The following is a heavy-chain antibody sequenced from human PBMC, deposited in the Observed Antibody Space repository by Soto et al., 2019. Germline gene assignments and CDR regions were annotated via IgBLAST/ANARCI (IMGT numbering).Heavy chain of an antibody. CDR1: GFTFSSYS. Sequence: GGSLRLSCAASGFTFSSYSMNWVRQAPGKGLEWVSSISSSSSYIYYADSVKGRFTISRDNAKNSLYLQMNSLRAEDTAVYYCARGDYDILTGFPLGPWGQGTLVTVSS. J-gene: IGHJ5*02. D-gene: IGHD3-9*01. CDR2: ISSSSSYI. CDR3: ARGDYDILTGFPLGP. V-gene: IGHV3-21*01.